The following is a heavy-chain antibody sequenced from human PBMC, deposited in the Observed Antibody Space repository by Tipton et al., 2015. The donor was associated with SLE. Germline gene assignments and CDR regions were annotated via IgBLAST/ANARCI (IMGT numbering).Heavy chain of an antibody. V-gene: IGHV4-38-2*02. CDR2: IDHSGST. CDR1: GYSISSGYY. CDR3: ARADSSGSILSDY. D-gene: IGHD3-22*01. J-gene: IGHJ4*02. Sequence: TLSLTCSVSGYSISSGYYWGWIRQPPGKGLEWIGSIDHSGSTYYTPSLKSRVTISVDTSKNQFSLKLTSVTAADSAVYYCARADSSGSILSDYWGQGTLVTVSS.